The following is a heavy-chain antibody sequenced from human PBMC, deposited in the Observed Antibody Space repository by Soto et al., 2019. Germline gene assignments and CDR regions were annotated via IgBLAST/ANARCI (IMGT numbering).Heavy chain of an antibody. CDR1: DFSLSGFY. V-gene: IGHV3-11*06. D-gene: IGHD2-8*01. Sequence: VGSLRLSCVGSDFSLSGFYMSWVRQAPGKGLEWLSFISMSGSYKTYAASVEGRFTISRDNVKNILYLQMDSLRVEDTAVYYCASRGHCSHGQCHHFDYWGQGTQVTSPQ. CDR2: ISMSGSYK. CDR3: ASRGHCSHGQCHHFDY. J-gene: IGHJ4*02.